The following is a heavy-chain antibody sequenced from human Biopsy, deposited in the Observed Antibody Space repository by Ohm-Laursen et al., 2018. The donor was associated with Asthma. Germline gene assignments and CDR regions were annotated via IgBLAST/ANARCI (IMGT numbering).Heavy chain of an antibody. D-gene: IGHD1-1*01. CDR2: ISYDGSNK. Sequence: SLRLSCAASGFTFSSYGMHWVRQAPGKGLEWVAVISYDGSNKYYADSVKGRFTISRDNSKNTLYLQMSSLRAEDTAVYYCAKESGSNYAFDIWGQGTMVTVSS. CDR3: AKESGSNYAFDI. V-gene: IGHV3-30*18. CDR1: GFTFSSYG. J-gene: IGHJ3*02.